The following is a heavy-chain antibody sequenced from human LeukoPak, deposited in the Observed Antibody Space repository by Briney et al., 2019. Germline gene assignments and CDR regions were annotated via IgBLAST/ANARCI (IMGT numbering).Heavy chain of an antibody. V-gene: IGHV3-23*01. J-gene: IGHJ4*02. Sequence: QPGRSLRLSCAASGFTFSSYAMSWVRQAPGKGLEWVSGISGSGGSTYYADSVKGRFTISRDYSKNTLYLQMNNLRAEDTAIYYCARATYSGSYSPFDYWGQGTLVTVSS. D-gene: IGHD1-26*01. CDR3: ARATYSGSYSPFDY. CDR2: ISGSGGST. CDR1: GFTFSSYA.